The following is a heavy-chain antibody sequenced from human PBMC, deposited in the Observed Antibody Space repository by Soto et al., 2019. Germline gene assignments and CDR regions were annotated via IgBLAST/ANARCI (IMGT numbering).Heavy chain of an antibody. Sequence: EVQLVESGGGLVQSGGSLRLSCAASGFTSSSYWMHWVRQAPGKGLVWVSRIKGDGISTNYADSVKGRFTISRDNAKDTVFLQMNGLSADDTAVYYCARGAMGNYYNDYWGQGTLVTVSS. D-gene: IGHD3-10*01. CDR2: IKGDGIST. J-gene: IGHJ4*02. CDR1: GFTSSSYW. CDR3: ARGAMGNYYNDY. V-gene: IGHV3-74*01.